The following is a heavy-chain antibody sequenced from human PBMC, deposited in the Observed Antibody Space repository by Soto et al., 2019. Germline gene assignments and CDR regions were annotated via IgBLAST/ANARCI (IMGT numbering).Heavy chain of an antibody. CDR2: IYYSGST. CDR1: GGSISSSSDY. D-gene: IGHD1-26*01. CDR3: ARTSGSYEATDDY. Sequence: QLQLQESGPGLVKPSETLSLTCTVSGGSISSSSDYWGWIRQPPGKGLEWIGSIYYSGSTYYNPSLKSRVTISVDTSKNQFSLKLSSVTAADTAVYYCARTSGSYEATDDYWGQGTLVTVSS. J-gene: IGHJ4*02. V-gene: IGHV4-39*01.